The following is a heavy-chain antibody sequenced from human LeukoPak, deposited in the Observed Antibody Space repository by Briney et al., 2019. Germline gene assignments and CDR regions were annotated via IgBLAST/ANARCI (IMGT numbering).Heavy chain of an antibody. J-gene: IGHJ4*02. V-gene: IGHV4-30-2*01. CDR3: ARVFYDSTFDY. D-gene: IGHD5/OR15-5a*01. CDR1: GGSISSGGYS. CDR2: IYHSGST. Sequence: SQTLSLTCAASGGSISSGGYSWSWIRQPPGKGLEWIGYIYHSGSTYYNPSLKSRVTISVDRSKNQFSLKLSSVTAADTAVYYCARVFYDSTFDYWGQGTLVTVSS.